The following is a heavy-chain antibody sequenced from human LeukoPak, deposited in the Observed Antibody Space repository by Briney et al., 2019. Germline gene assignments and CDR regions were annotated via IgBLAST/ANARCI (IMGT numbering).Heavy chain of an antibody. J-gene: IGHJ4*02. Sequence: GESLKISCKGSGYSFTSYWIGWVRQMPGKGLEWMGIIYPGDSDTRYSPSFQGQVTISADKSISTAYLQWGSLKASDTAMYYCALGGPYYYDSSGYYRDYWGQGTLVTVSS. CDR1: GYSFTSYW. CDR2: IYPGDSDT. CDR3: ALGGPYYYDSSGYYRDY. V-gene: IGHV5-51*01. D-gene: IGHD3-22*01.